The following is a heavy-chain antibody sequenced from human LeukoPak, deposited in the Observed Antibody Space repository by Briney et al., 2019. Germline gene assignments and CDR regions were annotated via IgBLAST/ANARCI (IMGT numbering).Heavy chain of an antibody. CDR3: AKARLSTGWAYNDY. CDR1: GFTFSGYA. V-gene: IGHV3-23*01. D-gene: IGHD6-19*01. CDR2: IVGGGGTT. J-gene: IGHJ4*02. Sequence: GGSLSLSCAASGFTFSGYAMSWVRQAPGKGLEWVSAIVGGGGTTFYADSVKGRFTITRDNSKNTVYLQMNSLRAEDTAVYFCAKARLSTGWAYNDYWGRGTLVSVSS.